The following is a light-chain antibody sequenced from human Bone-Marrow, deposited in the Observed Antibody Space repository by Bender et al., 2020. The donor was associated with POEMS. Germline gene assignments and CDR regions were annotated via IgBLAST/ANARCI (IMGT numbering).Light chain of an antibody. CDR1: SSNTGSGYD. CDR3: QSYDSSLSGYV. CDR2: GNN. V-gene: IGLV1-40*01. J-gene: IGLJ1*01. Sequence: QSVLTQPPSVSGAPGQRVTISCTGSSSNTGSGYDVYWYQQLPGTAPKLLISGNNNRPSGVPDRFSGSRSGTSASLAITGLQAEDEADYYCQSYDSSLSGYVFGTETKVTVL.